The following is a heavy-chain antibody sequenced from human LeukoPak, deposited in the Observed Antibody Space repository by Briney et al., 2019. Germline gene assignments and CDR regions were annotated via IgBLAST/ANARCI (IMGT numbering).Heavy chain of an antibody. CDR3: AKGIDSSSWMGFDY. CDR1: GFTFDDYA. CDR2: ISWNSGSI. Sequence: GGSLRLSCAASGFTFDDYAMHWVRQAPGKGLEWVSGISWNSGSIGYADSVKGRFTISRDNAKNSLYLQMNSLRAEDAALYYCAKGIDSSSWMGFDYWGQGTLVTVSS. V-gene: IGHV3-9*01. J-gene: IGHJ4*02. D-gene: IGHD6-13*01.